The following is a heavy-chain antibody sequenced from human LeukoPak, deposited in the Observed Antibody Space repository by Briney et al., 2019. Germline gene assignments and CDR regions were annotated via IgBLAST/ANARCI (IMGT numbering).Heavy chain of an antibody. J-gene: IGHJ4*02. V-gene: IGHV3-23*01. CDR2: ISGSGGST. CDR1: GFTFSSCA. D-gene: IGHD1-1*01. CDR3: AKAGTTTVSFDY. Sequence: GGSLRLSCAASGFTFSSCAMSWVRQAPGKGLEWVSVISGSGGSTYYRDSVKGRFTISRDNSKNTLYLQMNSLTAGDTAVYFCAKAGTTTVSFDYWGQGTLVTVSS.